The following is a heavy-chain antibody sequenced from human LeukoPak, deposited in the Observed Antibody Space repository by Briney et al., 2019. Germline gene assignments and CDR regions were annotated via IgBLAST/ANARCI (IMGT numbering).Heavy chain of an antibody. CDR1: GFAFSNYA. J-gene: IGHJ4*02. D-gene: IGHD3-10*02. Sequence: GGSLRLSCAASGFAFSNYAMSWVRQAPGKGLEWVSVLSASGDTTYYADSVKGRFTISRDNSNNTLYLQMNSLRAEDTAVYYCAKGDYYVAAGYFDYWGQGTLVTVSS. CDR2: LSASGDTT. V-gene: IGHV3-23*01. CDR3: AKGDYYVAAGYFDY.